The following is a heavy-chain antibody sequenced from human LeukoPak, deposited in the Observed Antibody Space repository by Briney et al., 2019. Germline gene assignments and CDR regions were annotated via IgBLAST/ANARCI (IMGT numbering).Heavy chain of an antibody. V-gene: IGHV3-23*01. CDR2: ISGSGGST. Sequence: RGSLRLSCAASGFTFSSYAMSWVRQAPGKGLEWVSAISGSGGSTYYADSVKGRFTISRDNSKNTLYLQMNSLRAEDTAVYYCAKDVSGIAAAGTDFDYWGQGTLVTVSS. D-gene: IGHD6-13*01. J-gene: IGHJ4*02. CDR1: GFTFSSYA. CDR3: AKDVSGIAAAGTDFDY.